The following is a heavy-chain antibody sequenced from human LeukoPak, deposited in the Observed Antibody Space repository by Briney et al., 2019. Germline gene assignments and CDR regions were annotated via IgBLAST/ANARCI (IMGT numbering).Heavy chain of an antibody. D-gene: IGHD1-26*01. V-gene: IGHV1-46*01. Sequence: ASVKVSCKASGYTFTSYYMHWVRQAPGQGLEWVGIINPSGDPTTYAQKFQGRVTMTSDMSTSTVYMELSSLRSEDTAVYYCARVSGSYYFDYWGQGTLVTVSS. CDR2: INPSGDPT. CDR3: ARVSGSYYFDY. CDR1: GYTFTSYY. J-gene: IGHJ4*02.